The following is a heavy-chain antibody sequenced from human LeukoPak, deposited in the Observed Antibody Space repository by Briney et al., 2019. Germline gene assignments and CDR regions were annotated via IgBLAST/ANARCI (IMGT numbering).Heavy chain of an antibody. CDR1: GGSISSYY. Sequence: SETLSLTCTVSGGSISSYYWSWIRQPAGKGLEWIGRIYTSGSTNYNPSLKSRVTMSVDTSKNQFSLKLSSVPAADTAVYYCAREGPSYQLPYSPYDWFDPWGQGTLVTVSS. V-gene: IGHV4-4*07. D-gene: IGHD2-2*02. CDR2: IYTSGST. CDR3: AREGPSYQLPYSPYDWFDP. J-gene: IGHJ5*02.